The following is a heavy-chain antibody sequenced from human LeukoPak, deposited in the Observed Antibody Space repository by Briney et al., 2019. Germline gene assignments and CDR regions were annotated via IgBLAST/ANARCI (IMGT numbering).Heavy chain of an antibody. D-gene: IGHD4-23*01. CDR3: ARHDYGGSDY. CDR1: GGSISSYY. CDR2: IYYSGST. J-gene: IGHJ4*02. V-gene: IGHV4-59*08. Sequence: SETLSLTCTVSGGSISSYYWSWIRQPPGKGLEWIGYIYYSGSTNYNPSLKSRVTISVDTSKNQFSLKLSSVTAADTAVYYCARHDYGGSDYWGQGTLVTVSP.